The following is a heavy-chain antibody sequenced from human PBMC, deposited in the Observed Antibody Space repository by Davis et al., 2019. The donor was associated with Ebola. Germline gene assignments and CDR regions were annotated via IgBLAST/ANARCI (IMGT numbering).Heavy chain of an antibody. Sequence: GGSLRLSCEASGFTFSNYVLSWVRQAPGKGFEWVSAISVTGGRPFYADSVKGRFTVSRDNAKDSLSLQMNSLRAEDTAVYYCAGGESGWDASDIWGRGTMVTVSS. CDR3: AGGESGWDASDI. V-gene: IGHV3-23*01. CDR2: ISVTGGRP. CDR1: GFTFSNYV. J-gene: IGHJ3*02. D-gene: IGHD6-19*01.